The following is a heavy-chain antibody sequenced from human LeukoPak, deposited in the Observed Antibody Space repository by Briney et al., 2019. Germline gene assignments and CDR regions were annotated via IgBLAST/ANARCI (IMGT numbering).Heavy chain of an antibody. D-gene: IGHD3-10*01. Sequence: GGSLRLSCAASGFTFSSYSMNWVRPAPGKGLEWVSSIRGGGTYMYYTDSVKGRFTISRDNAKSSLYLEMNSLSAEDTAVYYCARSNYVRGIIANALDIWGQGTMVTVS. CDR1: GFTFSSYS. CDR3: ARSNYVRGIIANALDI. V-gene: IGHV3-21*01. CDR2: IRGGGTYM. J-gene: IGHJ3*02.